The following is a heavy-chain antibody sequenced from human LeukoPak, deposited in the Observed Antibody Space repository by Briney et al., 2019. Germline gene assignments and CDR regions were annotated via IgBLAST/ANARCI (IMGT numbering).Heavy chain of an antibody. V-gene: IGHV3-72*01. D-gene: IGHD4-17*01. CDR1: GFTFSDHY. CDR2: TRNKANSYTT. CDR3: ARDRVTTLNWYFDL. Sequence: GGSLRLSCAASGFTFSDHYMDWVRQAPGKGLEWVGRTRNKANSYTTEYAASVKGRFTISRDDSKNSLYLQMNSLKTEDTAVYYCARDRVTTLNWYFDLWGRGTLVTVFS. J-gene: IGHJ2*01.